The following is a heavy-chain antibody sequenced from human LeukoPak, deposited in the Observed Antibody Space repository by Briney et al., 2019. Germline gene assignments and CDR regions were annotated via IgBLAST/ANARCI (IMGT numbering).Heavy chain of an antibody. Sequence: SEILSLTCIVSGDSISRYYWSWIRQSPGKGLEWIGYIYNSGSTDYNPSLKSRVTISADMSKNHFSLRLNSVTAADTAVYYCARFSGGTSRVDYWGQGTLVTVSS. CDR1: GDSISRYY. D-gene: IGHD3-16*01. J-gene: IGHJ4*02. V-gene: IGHV4-59*01. CDR2: IYNSGST. CDR3: ARFSGGTSRVDY.